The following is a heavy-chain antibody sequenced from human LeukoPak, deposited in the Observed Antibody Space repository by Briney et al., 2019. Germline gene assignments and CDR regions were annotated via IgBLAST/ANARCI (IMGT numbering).Heavy chain of an antibody. Sequence: GGSLRLSCAASAFTFSSYAMSWVRQAPGKGLEWVSAISGSGGSTYYADSVKGRFTISRDNSKNTLYLQVNSLRAEDTAVYYCAKQRGGTYYDSSGYYDYWGQGTLVTVSS. CDR2: ISGSGGST. D-gene: IGHD3-22*01. J-gene: IGHJ4*02. CDR3: AKQRGGTYYDSSGYYDY. CDR1: AFTFSSYA. V-gene: IGHV3-23*01.